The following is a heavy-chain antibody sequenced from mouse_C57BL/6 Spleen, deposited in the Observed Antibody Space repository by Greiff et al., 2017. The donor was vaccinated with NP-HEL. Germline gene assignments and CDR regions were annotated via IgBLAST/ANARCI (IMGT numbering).Heavy chain of an antibody. D-gene: IGHD2-3*01. CDR1: GYAFSSSW. CDR2: IYPGDGDT. V-gene: IGHV1-82*01. CDR3: ARALDGYYAMDY. J-gene: IGHJ4*01. Sequence: VQLVESGPELVKPGASVKISCKASGYAFSSSWMNWVKQRPGKGLEWIGRIYPGDGDTNYNGKFKGKATLTADKSSSTAYMQLSSLTSEDSAVYFCARALDGYYAMDYWGQGTSVTVSS.